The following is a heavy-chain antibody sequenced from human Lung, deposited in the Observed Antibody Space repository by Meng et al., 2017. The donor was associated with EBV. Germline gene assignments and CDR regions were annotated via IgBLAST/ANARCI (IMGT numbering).Heavy chain of an antibody. CDR1: GGTFSSYA. D-gene: IGHD3-22*01. Sequence: GEVVQPGPEVKRPGSSVKVSCRASGGTFSSYAISWVRQAPGQGLEWMGGIIPIFGTANYAQKFQGRVTITADESTSTAYMELSSLRSEDTAVYYCARDPGRYYDSSGYYLYWGQGTLVTVSS. V-gene: IGHV1-69*01. CDR3: ARDPGRYYDSSGYYLY. CDR2: IIPIFGTA. J-gene: IGHJ4*02.